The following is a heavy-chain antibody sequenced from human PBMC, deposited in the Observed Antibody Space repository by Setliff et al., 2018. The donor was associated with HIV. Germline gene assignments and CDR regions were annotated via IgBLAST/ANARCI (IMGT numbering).Heavy chain of an antibody. CDR1: GYTFTSYY. Sequence: PGASVKVSCKASGYTFTSYYMHWVRQAPGQGLEWMGIINPSGGSTSYAQKFQGRVTMTRDTSTSTVYMELSSLRSEDTAVYYCARWHSYYDFWSGYYRYYMDVWGKGTTVTVSS. V-gene: IGHV1-46*01. CDR2: INPSGGST. CDR3: ARWHSYYDFWSGYYRYYMDV. J-gene: IGHJ6*03. D-gene: IGHD3-3*01.